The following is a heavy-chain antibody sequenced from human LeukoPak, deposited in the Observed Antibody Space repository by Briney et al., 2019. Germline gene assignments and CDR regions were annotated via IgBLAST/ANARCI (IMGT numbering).Heavy chain of an antibody. J-gene: IGHJ5*02. CDR2: MNPNSGNT. D-gene: IGHD6-13*01. CDR3: ARGRIAAGKNWFDP. V-gene: IGHV1-8*01. Sequence: ASVKVSCKASGYTFTSNDINWVRQATGQGLEWMGWMNPNSGNTGYAQKFQGRVTMTRNTSISTAYMELSSLRSEDTAVYYCARGRIAAGKNWFDPWGQGTLVTVSS. CDR1: GYTFTSND.